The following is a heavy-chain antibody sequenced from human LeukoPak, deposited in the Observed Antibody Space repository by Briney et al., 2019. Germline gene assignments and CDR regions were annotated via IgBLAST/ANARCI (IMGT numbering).Heavy chain of an antibody. J-gene: IGHJ4*02. CDR2: ISSSSSYI. CDR1: GFTFSSYS. D-gene: IGHD4-17*01. V-gene: IGHV3-21*01. CDR3: ASSAHGDYSYYFDY. Sequence: GGSLRLSCAASGFTFSSYSMNWVRQAPGKGLEWVSSISSSSSYIYYADSVKGRFTISRDNARNSLYLQMNSLGAEDTAVYYCASSAHGDYSYYFDYWGQGTLVTVSS.